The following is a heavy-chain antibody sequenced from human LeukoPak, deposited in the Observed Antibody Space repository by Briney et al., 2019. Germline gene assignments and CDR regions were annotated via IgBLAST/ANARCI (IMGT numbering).Heavy chain of an antibody. V-gene: IGHV4-59*01. CDR2: IHYSGST. J-gene: IGHJ5*02. CDR3: ASGYYDSSGYSNWFDP. D-gene: IGHD3-22*01. Sequence: KASETLSLTCSVSGVSISSSYWSWIRQPPGKRLEWIGYIHYSGSTNYNPSLKSRVTISLDTSKNQLSLKLSSVTAADTAVYYCASGYYDSSGYSNWFDPWGQGTLVTVSS. CDR1: GVSISSSY.